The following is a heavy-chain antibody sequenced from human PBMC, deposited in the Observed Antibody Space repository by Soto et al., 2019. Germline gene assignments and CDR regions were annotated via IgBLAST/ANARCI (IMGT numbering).Heavy chain of an antibody. CDR1: GFAVNY. Sequence: EVQLVESGGGLVQPGGSLRLSCAASGFAVNYMSWVRQAPGTGLEWLSVIFSGGSTYYEDSVRGRFIISRDKSKNTLYRQMNSLRVVDTALYYCAIGGSDHWGQGTLVTVSS. D-gene: IGHD5-12*01. V-gene: IGHV3-66*01. CDR3: AIGGSDH. J-gene: IGHJ4*02. CDR2: IFSGGST.